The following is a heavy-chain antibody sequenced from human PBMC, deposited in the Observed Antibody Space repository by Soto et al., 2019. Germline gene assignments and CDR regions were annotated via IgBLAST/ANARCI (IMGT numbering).Heavy chain of an antibody. Sequence: GGSLRLSCAASGFTFSSYWMSWVRQAPGKGLEWVANIKQDGSEKYYVDSVKGRFTISRDNAKNSLYLQMNSLRAEDTAVYYCGRDSSGWYDNYGGQGTLVTVSS. J-gene: IGHJ4*02. D-gene: IGHD6-19*01. CDR2: IKQDGSEK. CDR3: GRDSSGWYDNY. CDR1: GFTFSSYW. V-gene: IGHV3-7*01.